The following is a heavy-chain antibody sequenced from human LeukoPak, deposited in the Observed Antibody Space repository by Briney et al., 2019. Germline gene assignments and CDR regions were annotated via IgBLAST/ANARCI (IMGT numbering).Heavy chain of an antibody. J-gene: IGHJ4*02. CDR1: GFTVSYNY. CDR3: ARHRSSWLIDY. CDR2: ISGSGGST. Sequence: NPGGSLRLSCAASGFTVSYNYMSWVRQAPGKGLEWVSAISGSGGSTYYADSVKGRFTISRDNSKNTLYLQMNSLRAEDTVVYYCARHRSSWLIDYWGQGTLVTVSS. V-gene: IGHV3-23*01. D-gene: IGHD6-6*01.